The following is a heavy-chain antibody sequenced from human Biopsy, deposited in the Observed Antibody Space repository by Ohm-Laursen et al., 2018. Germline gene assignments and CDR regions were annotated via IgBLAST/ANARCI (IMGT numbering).Heavy chain of an antibody. Sequence: PGTLSLTCTASGGSVSSNTNYWAWIRQPPGKGLEWIRSIFYSGIIYYNPSLKSRVSISVDTSKNQFSLNLNSVTAADTAVYYCARHPTGFWFDPWGQGTLVIVSS. CDR1: GGSVSSNTNY. V-gene: IGHV4-39*01. J-gene: IGHJ5*02. CDR2: IFYSGII. CDR3: ARHPTGFWFDP.